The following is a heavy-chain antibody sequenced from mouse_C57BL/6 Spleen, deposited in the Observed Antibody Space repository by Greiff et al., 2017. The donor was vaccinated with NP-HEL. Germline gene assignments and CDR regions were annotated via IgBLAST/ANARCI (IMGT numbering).Heavy chain of an antibody. V-gene: IGHV5-6*01. CDR1: GFTFSSYG. CDR3: ALYDGYSFYAMDY. J-gene: IGHJ4*01. Sequence: EVKLVESGGDLVKPGGSLKLSCAASGFTFSSYGMSWVRQTPDKRLEWVATISSGGSYTYYPDSVKGRFTISRDNAKNTLYLQMISLKSEDTAMYYCALYDGYSFYAMDYWGQGTSVTVSS. CDR2: ISSGGSYT. D-gene: IGHD2-3*01.